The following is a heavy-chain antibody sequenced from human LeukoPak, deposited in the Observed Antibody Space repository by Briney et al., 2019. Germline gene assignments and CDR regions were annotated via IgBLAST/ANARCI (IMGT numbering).Heavy chain of an antibody. CDR3: TREDHYYASGR. D-gene: IGHD3-10*01. V-gene: IGHV3-11*04. CDR1: GFTFTDHY. Sequence: GGSLRLSCVASGFTFTDHYMSWVRQAPGKGLEWVSYISSGGDIIYYADSVKGRFTISRDNAKNSLFLQMNSLRAEDTAVYYCTREDHYYASGRWAQGTLVTVSS. CDR2: ISSGGDII. J-gene: IGHJ4*02.